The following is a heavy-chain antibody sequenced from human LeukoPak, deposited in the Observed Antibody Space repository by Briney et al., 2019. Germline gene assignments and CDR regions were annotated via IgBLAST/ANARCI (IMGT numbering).Heavy chain of an antibody. V-gene: IGHV4-59*01. D-gene: IGHD3-22*01. CDR1: GGSISSYY. Sequence: PSETLSLTCTVSGGSISSYYWSWIRQPPGKGLEGMGYIYYSGSTNYNPSPKSRVTISVDTSKNQFSLTLSSVTAADTAVYYCARAQYYYDSSGYAYWGQGTLVTVSS. CDR3: ARAQYYYDSSGYAY. J-gene: IGHJ4*02. CDR2: IYYSGST.